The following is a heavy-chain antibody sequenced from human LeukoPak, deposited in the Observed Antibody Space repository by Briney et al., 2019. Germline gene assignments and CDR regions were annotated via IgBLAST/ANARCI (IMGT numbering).Heavy chain of an antibody. D-gene: IGHD6-19*01. J-gene: IGHJ4*02. CDR1: DGSFSDYY. CDR2: INHSGST. V-gene: IGHV4-34*01. Sequence: PSETLSLTCSVYDGSFSDYYWSWIRQPPGEGLEWIGEINHSGSTNYSPSLKSRLTLSIDTSKNQFSLRLSSVTAADTAVYYCASLEHSSGSYWGQGTLVTVSS. CDR3: ASLEHSSGSY.